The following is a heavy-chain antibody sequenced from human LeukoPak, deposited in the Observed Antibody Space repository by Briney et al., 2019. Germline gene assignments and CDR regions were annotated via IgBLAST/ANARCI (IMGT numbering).Heavy chain of an antibody. D-gene: IGHD5-24*01. CDR2: ISSDGSKN. Sequence: GRSLRLSCAASGFTFTNYAMHWVRQTPGKGLEWVALISSDGSKNIYADPVKGRFTVSRDNSKNTLYLQMNSLRAEDTAVYYCARVGFASRGGYNWAFDYWGQGTLVTVSS. CDR3: ARVGFASRGGYNWAFDY. V-gene: IGHV3-30*03. J-gene: IGHJ4*02. CDR1: GFTFTNYA.